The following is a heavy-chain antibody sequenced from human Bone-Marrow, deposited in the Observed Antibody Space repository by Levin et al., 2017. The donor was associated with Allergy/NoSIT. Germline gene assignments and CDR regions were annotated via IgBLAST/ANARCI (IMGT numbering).Heavy chain of an antibody. CDR1: GFTFSSYG. J-gene: IGHJ6*02. Sequence: PGGSLRLSCEASGFTFSSYGMHWVRQAPGKGLEWVALSSHDGRDQVYAPSVKGRFTISRDNSRATLFLQMNSLRRDDTATYYCVRDSRPPASRQPDDADAVRSDYFHYGMDVWGQGIPVTVSS. CDR2: SSHDGRDQ. V-gene: IGHV3-30*03. D-gene: IGHD2/OR15-2a*01. CDR3: VRDSRPPASRQPDDADAVRSDYFHYGMDV.